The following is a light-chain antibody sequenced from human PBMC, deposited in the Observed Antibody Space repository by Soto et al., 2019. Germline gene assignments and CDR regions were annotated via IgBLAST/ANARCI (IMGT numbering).Light chain of an antibody. CDR2: GTS. V-gene: IGKV3-15*01. J-gene: IGKJ4*01. Sequence: EIVMTQSPATLSVSPGERATLSCRASQSVYSNLAWYQQKPGQAPGLLIYGTSTRATGIPARFSGSGSGTEFSLTISSLQSEDFAVYYCQQYNNWPLTFGGGTKVESK. CDR3: QQYNNWPLT. CDR1: QSVYSN.